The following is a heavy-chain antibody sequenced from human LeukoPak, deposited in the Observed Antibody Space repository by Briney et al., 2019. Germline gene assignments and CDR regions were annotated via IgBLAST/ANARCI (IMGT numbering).Heavy chain of an antibody. J-gene: IGHJ5*02. D-gene: IGHD3-22*01. CDR1: GFTFSSYS. CDR3: ARDSYYYDSSGLT. V-gene: IGHV3-21*01. CDR2: ISSSSSYI. Sequence: GGSLRLSCAASGFTFSSYSMNWVRQAPGKGLEWVSSISSSSSYIYCADSVKGRFTISRDNAKNSLYLQMNSLRAEDTAVYYCARDSYYYDSSGLTWGQGTLVTVSS.